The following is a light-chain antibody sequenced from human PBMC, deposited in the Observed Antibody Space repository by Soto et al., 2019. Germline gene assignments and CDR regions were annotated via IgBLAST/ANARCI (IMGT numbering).Light chain of an antibody. V-gene: IGKV1-5*03. CDR2: KAS. Sequence: DIQMTQSPSTLSSSVGDRVTITCRASQSISAGLAWYQQKPGKAPKLLIYKASSLESGVPSSFGGSGSGTEFTLTISSLQPDDFATYYCQHYNNYGSWTFGQGTNVEIK. J-gene: IGKJ1*01. CDR3: QHYNNYGSWT. CDR1: QSISAG.